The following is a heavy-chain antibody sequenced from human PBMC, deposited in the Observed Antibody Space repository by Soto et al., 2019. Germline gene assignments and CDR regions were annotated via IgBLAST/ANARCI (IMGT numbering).Heavy chain of an antibody. V-gene: IGHV3-30*18. CDR3: AKDDRLYDSSGRQGMEV. Sequence: PGGSLRLSCSASGFTFSNYGMHWVRQAPGKGLEWVALISYHESNKYYADSVKGRFTISRDNSKNTLYLQMNSLRAEDTAVYYCAKDDRLYDSSGRQGMEVWGQGTKVTVS. D-gene: IGHD3-22*01. CDR1: GFTFSNYG. CDR2: ISYHESNK. J-gene: IGHJ6*02.